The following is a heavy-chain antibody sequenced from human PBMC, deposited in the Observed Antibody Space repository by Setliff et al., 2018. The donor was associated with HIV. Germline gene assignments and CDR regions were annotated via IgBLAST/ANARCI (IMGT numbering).Heavy chain of an antibody. V-gene: IGHV4-34*01. CDR2: INRAGKS. J-gene: IGHJ5*02. D-gene: IGHD6-25*01. CDR1: GVSAHF. Sequence: SETLSLTCGFPGVSAHFWNWIHQPPGEGLEWIGEINRAGKSDYNPSLRGRVTISMDTSKDEISLRLTSVTAADTAVYYCVRVQNSGCGDLWGQGTLVTVSS. CDR3: VRVQNSGCGDL.